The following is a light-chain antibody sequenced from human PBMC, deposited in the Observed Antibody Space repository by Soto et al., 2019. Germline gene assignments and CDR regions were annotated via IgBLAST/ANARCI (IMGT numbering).Light chain of an antibody. CDR3: QHYVTSSIT. J-gene: IGKJ5*01. CDR2: GAS. V-gene: IGKV3-20*01. CDR1: QSVSSSY. Sequence: EIVLTQSPATLSLSPGERATLSCRASQSVSSSYLAWYQQKPGQAPRLLMYGASSRATGTPDRISGGGSGTDFTLAISRLEPEDFAVYYCQHYVTSSITFGQGTRLEI.